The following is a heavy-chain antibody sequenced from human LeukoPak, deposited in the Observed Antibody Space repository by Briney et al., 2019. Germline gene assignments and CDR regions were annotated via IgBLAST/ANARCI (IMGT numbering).Heavy chain of an antibody. V-gene: IGHV1-46*01. D-gene: IGHD3-22*01. CDR3: ARGAALTYYYDSSGYYPFDY. J-gene: IGHJ4*02. Sequence: ASVKVSCKASGYTFTSYYMHWVRQALGQGLEWMGIINPSGGSTSYAQKFQGRVTMTRDTSTSTVYMELSSLRSEDTAVYYCARGAALTYYYDSSGYYPFDYWGQGTLVTVSS. CDR1: GYTFTSYY. CDR2: INPSGGST.